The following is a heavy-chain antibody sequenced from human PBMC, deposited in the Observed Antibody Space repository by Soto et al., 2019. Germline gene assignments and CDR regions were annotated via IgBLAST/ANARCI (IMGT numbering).Heavy chain of an antibody. V-gene: IGHV1-69*02. Sequence: QVQLVQSGAEVKKSGSSVKVSCKASGGTFSSYTINWVRQAPGQGLEWMGRIIPSLGRPNYAQKFQGGVTVTADKSTSKAYMELSSLRSEDTAVFYCARLGVNSDDDLWGQGTLVTVSS. CDR2: IIPSLGRP. CDR1: GGTFSSYT. D-gene: IGHD5-12*01. J-gene: IGHJ4*02. CDR3: ARLGVNSDDDL.